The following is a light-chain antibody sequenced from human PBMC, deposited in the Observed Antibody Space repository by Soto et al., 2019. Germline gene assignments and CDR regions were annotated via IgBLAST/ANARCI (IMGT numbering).Light chain of an antibody. CDR3: QQYYSTLIT. CDR2: WAS. CDR1: QSLLHSNGYNY. V-gene: IGKV4-1*01. J-gene: IGKJ5*01. Sequence: DIVMTQSPVSLPVTPGEPASISCRSSQSLLHSNGYNYLDWYQQKPGQPPKLLISWASTRESGVPDRFSGSGSGTDFTLTISSLQAEDVAVYYCQQYYSTLITFGQGTRLEIK.